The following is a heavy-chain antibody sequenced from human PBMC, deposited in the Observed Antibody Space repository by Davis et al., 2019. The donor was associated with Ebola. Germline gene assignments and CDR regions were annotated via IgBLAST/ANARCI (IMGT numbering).Heavy chain of an antibody. J-gene: IGHJ6*03. Sequence: GGSLRLSCAASGFAFNYYWMSWVRQAPGKGLEWVGNIKHDGSENYFMDSVKGRFTISRDNAKNSLYLQMNSLRAEDTAVYYCARGRSGDYSDIFYYYYMDVWGKGTTVTVSS. CDR2: IKHDGSEN. CDR1: GFAFNYYW. D-gene: IGHD1-26*01. CDR3: ARGRSGDYSDIFYYYYMDV. V-gene: IGHV3-7*01.